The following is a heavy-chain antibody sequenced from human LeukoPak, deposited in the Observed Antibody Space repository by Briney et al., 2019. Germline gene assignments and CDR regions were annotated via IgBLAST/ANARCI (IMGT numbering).Heavy chain of an antibody. V-gene: IGHV3-21*01. CDR2: ISSSSSAK. J-gene: IGHJ4*02. CDR3: ATLTGYYNVAVDY. D-gene: IGHD3-9*01. Sequence: GGSLRLSCAASGFTFRTYGMNWVRQAPGKGLEWVSYISSSSSAKYYGDSVKGRFTISRDNAKNSLYLQMNSLRAEDTAVYYCATLTGYYNVAVDYWGQGTLVTVSS. CDR1: GFTFRTYG.